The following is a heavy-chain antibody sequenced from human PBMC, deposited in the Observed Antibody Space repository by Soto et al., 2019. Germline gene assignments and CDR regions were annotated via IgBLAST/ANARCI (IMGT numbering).Heavy chain of an antibody. D-gene: IGHD6-19*01. V-gene: IGHV4-28*07. CDR1: GHSISTNNW. CDR3: AEAGQRAFISVLDS. CDR2: TSYRGST. J-gene: IGHJ4*02. Sequence: QVHLQESGPGLVKSSGTLSLTCVVSGHSISTNNWWGWVRQTPEKGLEWIAYTSYRGSTHYNPALSRPGGGAMDNFNNRFFPEPKACAGLGKAVHFRAEAGQRAFISVLDSLGPGPPVTLSS.